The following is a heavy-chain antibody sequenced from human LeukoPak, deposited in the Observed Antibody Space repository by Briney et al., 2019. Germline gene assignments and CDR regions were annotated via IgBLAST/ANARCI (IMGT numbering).Heavy chain of an antibody. CDR1: GGSISSGDYY. CDR3: ARVMTETRYWSGGSYFDY. Sequence: PSETLSLTCTVSGGSISSGDYYWSWIRQPPGKGLEWIGYIYYSGSTYYNPSLKSRVTISVDTSKNQFSLKLSSVTAADTAVYYCARVMTETRYWSGGSYFDYWGQGTLVTVSS. CDR2: IYYSGST. J-gene: IGHJ4*02. D-gene: IGHD3-3*01. V-gene: IGHV4-30-4*08.